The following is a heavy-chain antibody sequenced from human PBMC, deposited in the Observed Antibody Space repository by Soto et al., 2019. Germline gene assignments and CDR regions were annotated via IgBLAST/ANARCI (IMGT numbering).Heavy chain of an antibody. D-gene: IGHD5-12*01. CDR2: INHSGIT. J-gene: IGHJ5*02. Sequence: PSETLSLTGAVYGGSFSGYDCSWIRQPPGKGLEWIGEINHSGITNYNPSLKSRVTISVDTSKNHFSLKLSSVTAADTAVYYCARGRGKWLRLVFGPRGEGTPVTVSS. CDR3: ARGRGKWLRLVFGP. V-gene: IGHV4-34*01. CDR1: GGSFSGYD.